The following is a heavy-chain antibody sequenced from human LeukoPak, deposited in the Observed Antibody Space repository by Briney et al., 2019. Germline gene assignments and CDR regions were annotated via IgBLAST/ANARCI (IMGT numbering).Heavy chain of an antibody. Sequence: PGRSLRLSCAASGFTFDDYAMHWVRQAPGKGLERVSGISWNSGSIGYADSVKSRFTISRDNAKNSLYLQMNSLRAEDTALYYCAKESTSHPSYGMDVWGQGTTVTVSS. CDR3: AKESTSHPSYGMDV. D-gene: IGHD2-2*01. CDR1: GFTFDDYA. V-gene: IGHV3-9*01. CDR2: ISWNSGSI. J-gene: IGHJ6*02.